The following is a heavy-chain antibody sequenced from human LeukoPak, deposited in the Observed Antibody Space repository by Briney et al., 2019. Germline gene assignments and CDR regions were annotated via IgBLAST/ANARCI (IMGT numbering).Heavy chain of an antibody. Sequence: GESLKISCKGSGYSFTNYWIGWVRQMPGKGLEWMGIIYPGDSDTRYSPSFQGQVTISADKSISTAYLQWSSLKASDTAMYYCARQGIAAAGTLKNNYYYYYYMDVWGKGTTVTVSS. CDR3: ARQGIAAAGTLKNNYYYYYYMDV. CDR1: GYSFTNYW. V-gene: IGHV5-51*01. D-gene: IGHD6-13*01. J-gene: IGHJ6*03. CDR2: IYPGDSDT.